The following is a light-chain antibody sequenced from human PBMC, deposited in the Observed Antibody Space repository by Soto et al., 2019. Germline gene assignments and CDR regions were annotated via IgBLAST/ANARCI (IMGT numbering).Light chain of an antibody. V-gene: IGLV2-8*01. CDR3: SLAGGDSLI. J-gene: IGLJ2*01. CDR1: SSDVGSYVF. CDR2: EVS. Sequence: QAVVTQPPSASGSPGQSVTISCTGTSSDVGSYVFVSWYQRHPGKAPKLMIYEVSKRPSGVPDRFSGSKSGNTASLTVSGLQVEDEADYYCSLAGGDSLIFGGGTKVTVL.